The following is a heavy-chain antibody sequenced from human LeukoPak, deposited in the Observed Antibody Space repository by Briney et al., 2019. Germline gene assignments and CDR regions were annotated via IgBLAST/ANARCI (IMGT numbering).Heavy chain of an antibody. CDR2: IKSKTDGGTT. CDR3: TTGITRGWYSLDY. V-gene: IGHV3-15*01. CDR1: GFTFSNAW. Sequence: PGGALRLSCAASGFTFSNAWMSWVRQDPGKGLEWVGRIKSKTDGGTTDHAAPVKGRFTISRDDSKNTLYLQMNSLKTEDTAVYYCTTGITRGWYSLDYWGQGTLVTVSS. D-gene: IGHD6-19*01. J-gene: IGHJ4*02.